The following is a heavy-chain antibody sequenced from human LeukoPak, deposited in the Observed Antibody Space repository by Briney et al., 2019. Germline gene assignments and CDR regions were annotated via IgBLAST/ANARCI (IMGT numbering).Heavy chain of an antibody. CDR3: AKDIGMKVVVIDY. CDR2: ISYDGSNK. Sequence: GGSLRLSCAASGFTFSSYSMNWVRQAPGKGLEWVAVISYDGSNKYYADSVKGRFTISRDNSKNTLYLQMNSLRAEDTAVYYCAKDIGMKVVVIDYWGQGTLVTVSS. D-gene: IGHD3-22*01. J-gene: IGHJ4*02. CDR1: GFTFSSYS. V-gene: IGHV3-30*18.